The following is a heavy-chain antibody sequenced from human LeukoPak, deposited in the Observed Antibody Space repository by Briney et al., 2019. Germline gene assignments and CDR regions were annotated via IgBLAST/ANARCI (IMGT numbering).Heavy chain of an antibody. Sequence: PGGSLRLSCAVSGFTVSSNYMSWVRQAPGKGLEWVSIIYTSGTTYYADSVKGRFTVSRDNSKNALYLQMNSLRAEDTAVYYCAELGITMIGGVWGKGTTVTISS. CDR2: IYTSGTT. CDR3: AELGITMIGGV. D-gene: IGHD3-10*02. CDR1: GFTVSSNY. J-gene: IGHJ6*04. V-gene: IGHV3-53*01.